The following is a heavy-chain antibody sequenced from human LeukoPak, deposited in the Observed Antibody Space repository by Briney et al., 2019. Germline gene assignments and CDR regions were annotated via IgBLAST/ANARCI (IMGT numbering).Heavy chain of an antibody. J-gene: IGHJ2*01. Sequence: PGGSLRLSCAASGFTFSGYWMHWVRQAPGKGLVWVSRINSDGSSTSYADSVKGRFTISRDNAKNTLYLQVNSLRAEDTAVYYCARGYDYVWDWYSHLWGRGTLVTVSS. CDR2: INSDGSST. CDR3: ARGYDYVWDWYSHL. V-gene: IGHV3-74*01. D-gene: IGHD3-16*01. CDR1: GFTFSGYW.